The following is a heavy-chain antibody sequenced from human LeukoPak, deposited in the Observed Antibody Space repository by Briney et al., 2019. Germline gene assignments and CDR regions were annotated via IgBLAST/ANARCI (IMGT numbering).Heavy chain of an antibody. J-gene: IGHJ6*03. CDR1: GRSFSGYY. CDR2: INHSGST. V-gene: IGHV4-34*01. D-gene: IGHD3-10*01. Sequence: PSETLSLTCAVYGRSFSGYYWSWIRQPPGKGLEWIGEINHSGSTNYNPSLKSRVTISVDTSKNQFSLKLSSVTAADTAVYYCARAGSPPGYYYYMDVWGKGTTVTVSS. CDR3: ARAGSPPGYYYYMDV.